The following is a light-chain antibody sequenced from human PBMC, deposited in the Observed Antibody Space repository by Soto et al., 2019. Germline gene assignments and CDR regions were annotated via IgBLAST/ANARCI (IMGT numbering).Light chain of an antibody. CDR3: QQLNTWPII. V-gene: IGKV1-9*01. CDR1: QGISAY. J-gene: IGKJ5*01. Sequence: DILLTQSPSFLSASVVDRVTITCRASQGISAYLAWYQHKPGKAPELLIYDASTLQSGVPSRFSGSGSGTEFTLTISSLQPEDFATYYCQQLNTWPIIFGQGTRLEIK. CDR2: DAS.